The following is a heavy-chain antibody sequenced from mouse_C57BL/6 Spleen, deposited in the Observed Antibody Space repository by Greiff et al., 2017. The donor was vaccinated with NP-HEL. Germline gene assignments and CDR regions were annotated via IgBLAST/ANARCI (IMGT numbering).Heavy chain of an antibody. CDR2: INPSSGYT. J-gene: IGHJ4*01. D-gene: IGHD2-4*01. V-gene: IGHV1-7*01. CDR1: GYTFTSYW. CDR3: ARNSPHYDVAMDY. Sequence: VQLQQSGAELAKPGASVKLSCKASGYTFTSYWMHWVKQRPGQGLEWIGYINPSSGYTKYNQKFKDKATLTADKSSSTAYMQLSSLTYEDSAVYYCARNSPHYDVAMDYWGQGTSVTVSS.